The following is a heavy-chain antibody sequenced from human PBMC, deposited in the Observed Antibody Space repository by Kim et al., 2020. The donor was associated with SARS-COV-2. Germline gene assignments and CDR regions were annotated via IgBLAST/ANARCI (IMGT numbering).Heavy chain of an antibody. D-gene: IGHD3-16*01. Sequence: SVKGRFTIARDNSKDTLYLQMNSLRAEDTAVYYCTKKYYDDNWGSSPSDYWGQGALVTVSS. J-gene: IGHJ4*02. CDR3: TKKYYDDNWGSSPSDY. V-gene: IGHV3-23*01.